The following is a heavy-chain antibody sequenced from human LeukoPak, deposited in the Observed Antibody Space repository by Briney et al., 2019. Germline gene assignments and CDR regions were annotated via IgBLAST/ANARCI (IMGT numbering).Heavy chain of an antibody. D-gene: IGHD1-26*01. J-gene: IGHJ4*02. CDR1: GFTFSRHN. Sequence: GGSLRLSCAASGFTFSRHNMNWIRQAPGKGLEWVSSITSGGSSIFYADSVRGRFTISRDNAKNTLYLQMDSLRVEDTAVYYCAGYRGTYRDYWGQGTLVTVYS. CDR2: ITSGGSSI. CDR3: AGYRGTYRDY. V-gene: IGHV3-21*01.